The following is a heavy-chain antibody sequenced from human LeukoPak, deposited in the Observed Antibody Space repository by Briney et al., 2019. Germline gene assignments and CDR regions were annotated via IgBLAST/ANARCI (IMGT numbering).Heavy chain of an antibody. D-gene: IGHD2-2*01. CDR1: GGTFRSYA. J-gene: IGHJ4*02. Sequence: SVKVSCKASGGTFRSYAISWVRQAPGQGLEWMGGIIPIFGTANYAQKFQGRVTMTEDTSTDTAYMELSSLRSEDTAVYYCVRYQLLCFDYWGQGTLVTVSS. CDR2: IIPIFGTA. CDR3: VRYQLLCFDY. V-gene: IGHV1-69*06.